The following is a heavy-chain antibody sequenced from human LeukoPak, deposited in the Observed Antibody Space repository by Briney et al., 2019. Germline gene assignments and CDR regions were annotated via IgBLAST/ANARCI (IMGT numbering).Heavy chain of an antibody. CDR1: SGSVSSNY. J-gene: IGHJ4*02. CDR2: IYYSGST. CDR3: ARASLTGRVDY. V-gene: IGHV4-59*02. Sequence: KPSETLSLTCTVSSGSVSSNYWGWIRQPPGKGLEWIGYIYYSGSTNYNPSLKSRVTMSVDTSKNQFSLKLSSVTAADTAVYYCARASLTGRVDYWGQGTLVTVSS. D-gene: IGHD1-20*01.